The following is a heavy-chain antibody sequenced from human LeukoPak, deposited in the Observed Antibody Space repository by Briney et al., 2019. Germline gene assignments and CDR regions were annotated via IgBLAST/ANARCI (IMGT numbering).Heavy chain of an antibody. CDR2: ISGSGGST. CDR3: AKGEHIVVVTSGDY. CDR1: GFTFSNYA. Sequence: GGSLRLSCAASGFTFSNYAMSWIRQVPGKGLEWVSGISGSGGSTYDADSVKGRFTISRDNSKNTVYLQMNSLRAEDTAVYHCAKGEHIVVVTSGDYWGQGTLVTVAS. D-gene: IGHD2-21*02. J-gene: IGHJ4*02. V-gene: IGHV3-23*01.